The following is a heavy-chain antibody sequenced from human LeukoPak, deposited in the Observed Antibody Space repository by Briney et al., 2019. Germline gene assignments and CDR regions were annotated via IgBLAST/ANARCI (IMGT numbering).Heavy chain of an antibody. CDR2: ISNVATL. J-gene: IGHJ3*02. CDR1: GFTFRSYA. CDR3: AKDRLQYYYDSSGYYYPGNAFDI. V-gene: IGHV3-23*01. Sequence: PGGSLRLPCAASGFTFRSYAMTWVRQAPGKGLEWVSEISNVATLKYADSVKGRFTMSRDNSKNMLYLQMNSLRAEDTAVYYCAKDRLQYYYDSSGYYYPGNAFDIWGQGTMVTVSS. D-gene: IGHD3-22*01.